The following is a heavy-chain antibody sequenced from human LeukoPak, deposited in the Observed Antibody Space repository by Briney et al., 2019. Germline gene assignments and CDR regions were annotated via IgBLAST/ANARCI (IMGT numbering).Heavy chain of an antibody. Sequence: SETLSLTCTVSGGSISSSNYYWGWIRQPPGKGLEWIGEINHSGSTNYNPSLKSRVTISVDTSKNQFSLKLSSVTAADTAVYYCARRTGGDYGRIVFDYWGQGTLVTVSS. D-gene: IGHD4-17*01. J-gene: IGHJ4*02. CDR1: GGSISSSNYY. V-gene: IGHV4-39*07. CDR2: INHSGST. CDR3: ARRTGGDYGRIVFDY.